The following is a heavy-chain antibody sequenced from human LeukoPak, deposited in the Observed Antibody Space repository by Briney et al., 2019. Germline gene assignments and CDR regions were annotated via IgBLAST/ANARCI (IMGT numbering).Heavy chain of an antibody. CDR3: ARHRGVATAFDI. D-gene: IGHD5-18*01. Sequence: GGSLRLSCSASGFTFSSYWVTWVRQAPGKGLEWVANVKQDGSEKNYVDSVKGRFTISRDNAKNSLYLQMNSLRAEDTAVYYCARHRGVATAFDIWGQGTMVTVSS. CDR1: GFTFSSYW. CDR2: VKQDGSEK. J-gene: IGHJ3*02. V-gene: IGHV3-7*03.